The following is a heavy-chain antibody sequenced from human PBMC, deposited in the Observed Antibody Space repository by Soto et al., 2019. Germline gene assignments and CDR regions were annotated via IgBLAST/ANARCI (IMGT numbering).Heavy chain of an antibody. J-gene: IGHJ4*02. Sequence: QVQLVQSGTEVKKPGASVRVSCKASGYTFRTYGINWVRQAPGQGLEWVGWISAYDGDTNYAQKLQGRVTMTTDKSTSTAYMDLRGLRSXXXXXXXCASASSGSPDSWGQGTLVTVSS. V-gene: IGHV1-18*01. CDR2: ISAYDGDT. CDR3: ASASSGSPDS. CDR1: GYTFRTYG. D-gene: IGHD3-10*01.